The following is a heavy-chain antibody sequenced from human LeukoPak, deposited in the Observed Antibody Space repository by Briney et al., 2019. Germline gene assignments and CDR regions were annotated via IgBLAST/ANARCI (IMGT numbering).Heavy chain of an antibody. CDR3: ARGRHYYGSGSYVDY. Sequence: SETLSLTCAVYGGSFSGYYWSWIRQPPGKGLEWIGSINYYGKTYYNPSVKSRVTISVDTSKNQFSLKLSSVTAADTAVYYCARGRHYYGSGSYVDYWGQGTLVTVSS. CDR1: GGSFSGYY. V-gene: IGHV4-34*01. CDR2: INYYGKT. J-gene: IGHJ4*02. D-gene: IGHD3-10*01.